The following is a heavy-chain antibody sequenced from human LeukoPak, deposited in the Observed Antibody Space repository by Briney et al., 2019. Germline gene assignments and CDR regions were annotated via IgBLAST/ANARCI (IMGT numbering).Heavy chain of an antibody. J-gene: IGHJ4*02. V-gene: IGHV4-30-4*08. Sequence: SETLSLTCTVSGGSISSYYWSWIRQPPGKGLEWIGYIYYSGSTYYNPSLKSRVTISIDTSKNQFSLKLSSVTAADTAVYYCARDPFPSGSGTFDYWGQGTLVTVSS. CDR1: GGSISSYY. CDR2: IYYSGST. D-gene: IGHD3-10*01. CDR3: ARDPFPSGSGTFDY.